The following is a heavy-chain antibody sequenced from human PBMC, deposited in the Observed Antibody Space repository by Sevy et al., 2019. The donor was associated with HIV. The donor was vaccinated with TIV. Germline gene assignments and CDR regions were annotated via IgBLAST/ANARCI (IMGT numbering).Heavy chain of an antibody. Sequence: ASVKVSCKASGRNFRNYAISWVRQAPGQGLEWMGGIIPMFETANYVQKFQGRVTITADESTSTAYMELSSLISEDTAIYYCARSISWSASFDSWGQGSLVTVSS. D-gene: IGHD6-13*01. V-gene: IGHV1-69*13. CDR2: IIPMFETA. J-gene: IGHJ4*02. CDR3: ARSISWSASFDS. CDR1: GRNFRNYA.